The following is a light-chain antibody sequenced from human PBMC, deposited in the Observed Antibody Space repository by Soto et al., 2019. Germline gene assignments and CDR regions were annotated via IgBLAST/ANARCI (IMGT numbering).Light chain of an antibody. Sequence: EIVLTQSPGTLSLSPGESATLSCRASQSVSSKLAWYQQKPGQAPRLLIYGASTRATGIPARFSGSGSGTEFTLSISSLQSEDFAVYYCQQYNNWPPITFGQGTRLEIK. V-gene: IGKV3D-15*01. CDR1: QSVSSK. J-gene: IGKJ5*01. CDR3: QQYNNWPPIT. CDR2: GAS.